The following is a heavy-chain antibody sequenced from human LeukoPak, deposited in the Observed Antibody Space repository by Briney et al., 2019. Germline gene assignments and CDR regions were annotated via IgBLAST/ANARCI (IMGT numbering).Heavy chain of an antibody. CDR1: GYTFTSNY. CDR2: INPNNGGT. CDR3: AGEDNSSGYRPFDI. V-gene: IGHV1-2*06. J-gene: IGHJ3*02. Sequence: ASVKVSCKASGYTFTSNYIHWVRQAPGQGLEWMGRINPNNGGTNYAQKFQGRVTMTRDMSMSTACMELSRLRSVDTAVYYCAGEDNSSGYRPFDIWGQGTMVTVPS. D-gene: IGHD3-22*01.